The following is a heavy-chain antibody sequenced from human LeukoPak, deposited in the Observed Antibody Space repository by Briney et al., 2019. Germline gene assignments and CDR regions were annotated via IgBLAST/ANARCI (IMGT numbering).Heavy chain of an antibody. CDR1: GFTFRNSW. J-gene: IGHJ6*04. Sequence: GGSLRLSCAASGFTFRNSWMSWVRQAPGKGLEWVGRIKSKTDGGTTDYAAPVKGRFTISRDDSKNTLYLQMNSLKTEDTAVYYCTTEGDGSGSYAPRLRYYYYGMDVWGKGTTVTVSS. D-gene: IGHD3-10*01. CDR2: IKSKTDGGTT. V-gene: IGHV3-15*01. CDR3: TTEGDGSGSYAPRLRYYYYGMDV.